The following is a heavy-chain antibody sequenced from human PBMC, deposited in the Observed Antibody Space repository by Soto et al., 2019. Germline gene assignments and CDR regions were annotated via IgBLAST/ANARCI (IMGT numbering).Heavy chain of an antibody. CDR3: AKDRDCGGDCYSWRLRNSYYYYGMDV. CDR1: GFTFSSYG. CDR2: ISYDGSNK. J-gene: IGHJ6*02. Sequence: QVQLVESGGGVVQPGRSLRLSCAASGFTFSSYGMHWVRQAPGKGLEWVAVISYDGSNKYYADSVKGRFTISRDNSKNTLYLQRNSLRAEDTAVYYCAKDRDCGGDCYSWRLRNSYYYYGMDVWGQGTTVTVSS. V-gene: IGHV3-30*18. D-gene: IGHD2-21*02.